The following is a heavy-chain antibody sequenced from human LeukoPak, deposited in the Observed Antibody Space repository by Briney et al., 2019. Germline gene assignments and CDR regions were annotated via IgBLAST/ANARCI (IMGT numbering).Heavy chain of an antibody. CDR3: AKVSRGYCRGGTCYYYYGMDV. CDR1: GFTFSSYA. J-gene: IGHJ6*02. CDR2: VFGSGGST. Sequence: GGSLRLSCAASGFTFSSYAMSWVSQAPGKGLEWVSSVFGSGGSTYYADSVKGRFTISRDNSKNTLYLQMNSLRAEDTAVYYCAKVSRGYCRGGTCYYYYGMDVWGQGTTVTVSS. V-gene: IGHV3-23*01. D-gene: IGHD2-15*01.